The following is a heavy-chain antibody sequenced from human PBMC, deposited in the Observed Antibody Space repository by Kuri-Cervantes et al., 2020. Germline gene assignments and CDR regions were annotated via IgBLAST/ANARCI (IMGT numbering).Heavy chain of an antibody. D-gene: IGHD5-18*01. CDR2: ISSSSTYI. J-gene: IGHJ4*02. Sequence: GESLKISCAASRFTFSSYSMNWVRQAPGKGLEWVSSISSSSTYIYYADSVKGRFTISRDNAKNSLYLQMNSLRTEDTAVYYCAKVGRADYSYGYVHWGQGTLVTVSS. CDR3: AKVGRADYSYGYVH. CDR1: RFTFSSYS. V-gene: IGHV3-21*01.